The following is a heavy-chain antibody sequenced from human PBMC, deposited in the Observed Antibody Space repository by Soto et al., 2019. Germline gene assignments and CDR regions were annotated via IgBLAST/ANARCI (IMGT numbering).Heavy chain of an antibody. V-gene: IGHV3-30-3*01. CDR2: ISYDGSNK. CDR3: ARDLRIVGATWDY. CDR1: GFTFSSYA. D-gene: IGHD1-26*01. J-gene: IGHJ4*02. Sequence: QVQLVESGGGVVQPGRSLRLSCAASGFTFSSYAMHWVRQAPGKGLEWVAVISYDGSNKYYADSVKGRFTISRDNSKNTLYLQMNSLRAEDTAVYYCARDLRIVGATWDYWGQGTLVTVSS.